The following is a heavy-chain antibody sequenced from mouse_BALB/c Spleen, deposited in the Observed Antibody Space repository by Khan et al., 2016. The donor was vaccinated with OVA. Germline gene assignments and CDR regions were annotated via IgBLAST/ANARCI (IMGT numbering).Heavy chain of an antibody. D-gene: IGHD1-1*01. CDR1: GYTFTDYS. V-gene: IGHV9-2-1*01. CDR3: ARRRYYVLAY. CDR2: INTETGEP. Sequence: QIQLVQSGPELKKPGETVKISCKASGYTFTDYSMHWVKQAPGKGLKWMGWINTETGEPTYADDFKGRFAFSLETSASTAYLQINNLKNEDTATYFCARRRYYVLAYWGQGTLVTVSA. J-gene: IGHJ3*01.